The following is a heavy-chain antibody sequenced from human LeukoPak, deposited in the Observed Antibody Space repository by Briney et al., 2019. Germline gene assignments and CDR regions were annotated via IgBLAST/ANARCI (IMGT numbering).Heavy chain of an antibody. J-gene: IGHJ4*02. CDR2: IKQDGSEK. V-gene: IGHV3-7*01. CDR1: GFTFSSYW. CDR3: ARAPWYYDSSGIDY. Sequence: GGSLRLSCAASGFTFSSYWMSWVRQAPGKGLEWVANIKQDGSEKYYVDSVKGRYTISRDNAKNSLYLQMNSLRAEDTAVYYCARAPWYYDSSGIDYWGQGTLVTVSS. D-gene: IGHD3-22*01.